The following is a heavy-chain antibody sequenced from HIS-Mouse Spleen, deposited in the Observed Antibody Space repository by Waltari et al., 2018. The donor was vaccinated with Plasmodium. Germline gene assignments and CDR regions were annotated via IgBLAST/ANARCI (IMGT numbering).Heavy chain of an antibody. V-gene: IGHV3-66*01. Sequence: EVQLVESGGGLVQPGGSLRLSCAASGFTVSSNYMSWVRQAPGKGLEWVSVNYSGGSTYYADSVKGRFTISRDNSKNTLYLQMNSLRAEDTAVYYCATPRVGGSYFDYWGQGTLVTVSS. CDR1: GFTVSSNY. D-gene: IGHD1-26*01. CDR3: ATPRVGGSYFDY. J-gene: IGHJ4*02. CDR2: NYSGGST.